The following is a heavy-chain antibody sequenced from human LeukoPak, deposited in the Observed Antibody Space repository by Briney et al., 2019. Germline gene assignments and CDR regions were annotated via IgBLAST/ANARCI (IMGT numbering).Heavy chain of an antibody. J-gene: IGHJ4*02. V-gene: IGHV4-30-4*08. Sequence: SETLSLTCTVSGGSISSGDYYWSWIRQPPGKGVEWIGYIYYSGSTYYNPSLKSRVTISVDTSKNQFSLKLSSVTAADTAVYYCALMVRGVPYDCWGQGTLVTVSS. CDR3: ALMVRGVPYDC. D-gene: IGHD3-10*01. CDR2: IYYSGST. CDR1: GGSISSGDYY.